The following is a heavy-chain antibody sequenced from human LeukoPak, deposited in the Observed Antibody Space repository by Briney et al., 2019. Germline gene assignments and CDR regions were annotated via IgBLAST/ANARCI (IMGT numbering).Heavy chain of an antibody. D-gene: IGHD3-3*01. CDR3: ARGTFLGWPSDY. CDR2: IIPIFGTA. J-gene: IGHJ4*02. V-gene: IGHV1-69*13. CDR1: GGTFSSYA. Sequence: EASVKVSCKASGGTFSSYAISWVRQAPGQGLEWMGGIIPIFGTANYAQKFQGRVTITADESTSTAYMELSSLRSEDTAVYYCARGTFLGWPSDYWGQGTLVTVSS.